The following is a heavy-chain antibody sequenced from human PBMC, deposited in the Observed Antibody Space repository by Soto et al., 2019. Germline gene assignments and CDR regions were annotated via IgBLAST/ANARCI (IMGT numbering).Heavy chain of an antibody. CDR1: GFTFSSYW. D-gene: IGHD6-19*01. CDR2: IKQDGSEK. CDR3: ARDPADAVAGYYYYYGMDV. V-gene: IGHV3-7*01. J-gene: IGHJ6*02. Sequence: PGGSLRLSCAASGFTFSSYWMSWVRQAPGKGLEWVANIKQDGSEKYYVDSVKGRFTISRDNAKNSLYLQMNSLRAEDTAVYYCARDPADAVAGYYYYYGMDVWGQGTTVTVSS.